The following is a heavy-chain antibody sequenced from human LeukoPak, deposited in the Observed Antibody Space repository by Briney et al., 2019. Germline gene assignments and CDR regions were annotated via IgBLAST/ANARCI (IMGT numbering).Heavy chain of an antibody. CDR1: GYSFTNYG. Sequence: GESLQISSKGSGYSFTNYGIGWVRQMPGKGLEWVGIIHPPDSDTRYSPSFQGQVTISADRSISTAYLQWSSLKASDTAMYYSARRVAGASYSDNWGQGTLVTVST. V-gene: IGHV5-51*01. D-gene: IGHD6-19*01. CDR2: IHPPDSDT. CDR3: ARRVAGASYSDN. J-gene: IGHJ4*02.